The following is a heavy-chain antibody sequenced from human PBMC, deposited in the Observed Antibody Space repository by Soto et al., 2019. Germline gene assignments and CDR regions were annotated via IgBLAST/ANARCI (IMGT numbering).Heavy chain of an antibody. Sequence: SETLSLTCAVYGGSFSGYYWSWIRQPPGKGLEWIGEINHSGSTNYNPSLKSRVTISVDTSKNQFSLKLSSVTAADTAVYYCARRRAGWYFDLWGRGTLVTVSS. J-gene: IGHJ2*01. CDR1: GGSFSGYY. V-gene: IGHV4-34*01. CDR3: ARRRAGWYFDL. D-gene: IGHD6-13*01. CDR2: INHSGST.